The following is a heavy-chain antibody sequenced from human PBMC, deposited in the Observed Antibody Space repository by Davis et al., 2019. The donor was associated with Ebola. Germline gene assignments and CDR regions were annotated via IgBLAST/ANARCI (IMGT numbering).Heavy chain of an antibody. D-gene: IGHD3-10*01. Sequence: GESLKISCAASGFTFSSYWMSWVRQAPGKGLEWVANIKQDGSEKYYVDSVKGRFTISRDNAKNSLYLQMNSLRAEDTAVYYCARDGDGYGLLRRYGMDVWGQGTTVTVSS. V-gene: IGHV3-7*01. CDR3: ARDGDGYGLLRRYGMDV. CDR2: IKQDGSEK. CDR1: GFTFSSYW. J-gene: IGHJ6*02.